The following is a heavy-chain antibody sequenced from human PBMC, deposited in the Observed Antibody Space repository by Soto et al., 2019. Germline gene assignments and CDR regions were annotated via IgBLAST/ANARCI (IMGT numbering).Heavy chain of an antibody. Sequence: ASVKVSCKASGGTSSSYAINWVRQAPGQGLEWMGGIIPIFGTANYAQKFQGRVTITADESTSTAYMELSSLRSEDTAVYYCARPVEMATISRSYLFYWGQGTLVTVSS. J-gene: IGHJ4*02. CDR3: ARPVEMATISRSYLFY. V-gene: IGHV1-69*13. D-gene: IGHD5-12*01. CDR2: IIPIFGTA. CDR1: GGTSSSYA.